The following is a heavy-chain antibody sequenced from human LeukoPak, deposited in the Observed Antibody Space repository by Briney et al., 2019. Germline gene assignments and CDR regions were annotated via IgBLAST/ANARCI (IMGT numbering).Heavy chain of an antibody. J-gene: IGHJ5*02. V-gene: IGHV1-2*02. CDR3: ARGKQLWLLPDWFDP. Sequence: ASVKVSCKASGYTFTGYYMHWVRQAPGQGLEWMGWINPNSGGTNYAQKFQGRVTMTRDTSISTAYMELSRLRSDDTAVYYCARGKQLWLLPDWFDPWGQGTLVTVSS. CDR1: GYTFTGYY. D-gene: IGHD5-18*01. CDR2: INPNSGGT.